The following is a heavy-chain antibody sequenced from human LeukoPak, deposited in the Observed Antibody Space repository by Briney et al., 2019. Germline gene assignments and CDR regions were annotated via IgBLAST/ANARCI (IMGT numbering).Heavy chain of an antibody. Sequence: SETLSLTCTVSGGSISSYYWSWIRQPPGKGLEWIGYIYYSGSTNYNPSLKSRVTISVDTSKNQFSLKLSSVTAADTAVYYCARALPTMVRGLDVWGQGTTVTVSS. CDR3: ARALPTMVRGLDV. CDR2: IYYSGST. J-gene: IGHJ6*02. CDR1: GGSISSYY. D-gene: IGHD3-10*01. V-gene: IGHV4-59*01.